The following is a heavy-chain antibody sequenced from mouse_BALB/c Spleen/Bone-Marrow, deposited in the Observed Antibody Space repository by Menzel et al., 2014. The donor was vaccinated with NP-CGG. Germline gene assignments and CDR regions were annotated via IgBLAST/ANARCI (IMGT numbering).Heavy chain of an antibody. CDR2: INPSNGGT. D-gene: IGHD1-1*01. CDR3: TRSNYGYWYFDV. Sequence: VQLQQSGAELVKPGASVKLSCKASGYTFSSYYMYWVKQRPGQGLEWIGEINPSNGGTKFNEKFKSKATLTVDKSSSPGYHQPNSLASGGSAVYYCTRSNYGYWYFDVWGAGTTVTVSS. CDR1: GYTFSSYY. J-gene: IGHJ1*01. V-gene: IGHV1S81*02.